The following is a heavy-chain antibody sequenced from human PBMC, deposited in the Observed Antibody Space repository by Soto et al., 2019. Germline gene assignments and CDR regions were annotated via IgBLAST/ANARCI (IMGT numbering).Heavy chain of an antibody. V-gene: IGHV3-30*18. CDR1: GFTFSNYG. J-gene: IGHJ5*02. CDR2: ISYDGSNK. Sequence: QVPLVESGGGVVQPGRSLRLSCAASGFTFSNYGMHWVRQAPGKGLEWVAVISYDGSNKHYADSVKGRFTISRDNAKNTLYLQLNGLRAEDTAIYYCAKGSSSSWYGGHDPWGQGTLVTVSS. D-gene: IGHD6-13*01. CDR3: AKGSSSSWYGGHDP.